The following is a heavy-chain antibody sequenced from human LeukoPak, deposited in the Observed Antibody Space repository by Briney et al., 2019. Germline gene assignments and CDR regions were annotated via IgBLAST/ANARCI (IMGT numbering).Heavy chain of an antibody. V-gene: IGHV4-59*01. CDR2: SNSGTT. CDR3: ARESPSGSYCYYCYYMDL. D-gene: IGHD1-26*01. CDR1: GGSMST. J-gene: IGHJ6*03. Sequence: SETLSLTCTVSGGSMSTIGAGSGSPQGRDWSGLGTSNSGTTNYNPSLKSRVTISVDASKNQFSLKLSSVTAADTAVYYCARESPSGSYCYYCYYMDLWGKGTTVTVSS.